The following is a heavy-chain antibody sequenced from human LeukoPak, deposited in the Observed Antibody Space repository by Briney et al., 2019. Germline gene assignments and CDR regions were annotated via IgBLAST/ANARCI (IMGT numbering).Heavy chain of an antibody. D-gene: IGHD4-23*01. V-gene: IGHV1-18*01. CDR1: GYTFTSYG. CDR2: ISAYNGNT. J-gene: IGHJ4*02. Sequence: ASVKVSCKASGYTFTSYGMIWVRQAPGQGLEWMGWISAYNGNTNYAQKLQCRVTMTTDTSTSTAYMELRSLRSDDTAVYYCARVYGGNPRGDYWGQGTLVTVSS. CDR3: ARVYGGNPRGDY.